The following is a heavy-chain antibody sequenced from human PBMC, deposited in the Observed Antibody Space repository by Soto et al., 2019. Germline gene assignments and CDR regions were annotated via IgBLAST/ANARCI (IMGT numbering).Heavy chain of an antibody. CDR2: ISDSGGST. J-gene: IGHJ6*02. V-gene: IGHV3-23*01. Sequence: EVQLLESGGGLVQPGGSLRLSCAASGFTFSSYAMSWVRQAPGKGLEWVSAISDSGGSTYYADSVKGRFTISRDNSKNTLYLQMNSLRAEDTAVYYCAKGITMVRGLISYYYYGMDVWGQGTTVTVSS. D-gene: IGHD3-10*01. CDR3: AKGITMVRGLISYYYYGMDV. CDR1: GFTFSSYA.